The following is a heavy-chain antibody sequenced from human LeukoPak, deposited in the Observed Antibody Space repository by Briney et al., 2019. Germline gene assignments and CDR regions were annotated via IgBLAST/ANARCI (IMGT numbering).Heavy chain of an antibody. V-gene: IGHV3-74*01. D-gene: IGHD4-17*01. CDR3: ARDPFYGDADFDY. Sequence: GGSLRLSCAASGFTFSNYWMHWVRQAPGQGLVWVSRIKSDGSTTTYADSVKGRVTISRDNAKNMAYLQMNSLRAEDTAVYYCARDPFYGDADFDYWGQGTLVTVSS. J-gene: IGHJ4*02. CDR1: GFTFSNYW. CDR2: IKSDGSTT.